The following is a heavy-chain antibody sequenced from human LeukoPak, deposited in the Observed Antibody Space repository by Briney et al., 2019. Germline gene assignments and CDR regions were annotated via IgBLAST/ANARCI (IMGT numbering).Heavy chain of an antibody. Sequence: PGGSLRLSCAASGFTFSSYWMSWVRQAPGKGLEWVANIKQDGSEKYYVDSVKGRFTISRDNSKNTLYLQMNSLRAEDTAVYYCAKASQIEYSSSPDAFDIWGQGTMVTVSS. D-gene: IGHD6-6*01. CDR1: GFTFSSYW. J-gene: IGHJ3*02. CDR2: IKQDGSEK. CDR3: AKASQIEYSSSPDAFDI. V-gene: IGHV3-7*03.